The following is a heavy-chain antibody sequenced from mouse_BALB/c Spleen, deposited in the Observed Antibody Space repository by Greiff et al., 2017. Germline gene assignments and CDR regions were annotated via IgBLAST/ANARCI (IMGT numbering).Heavy chain of an antibody. J-gene: IGHJ4*01. CDR2: IYPGDGDT. Sequence: VQLQQSGAELARPGASVKLSCKASGYTFTSYWMQWVKQRPGQCLEWIGAIYPGDGDTRYTQKFKGKATLTADKSSSTAYMQLSSLASEDSAVYYCARCGSSLYYAMDYWGQGTSVTVSS. CDR3: ARCGSSLYYAMDY. D-gene: IGHD1-1*01. CDR1: GYTFTSYW. V-gene: IGHV1-87*01.